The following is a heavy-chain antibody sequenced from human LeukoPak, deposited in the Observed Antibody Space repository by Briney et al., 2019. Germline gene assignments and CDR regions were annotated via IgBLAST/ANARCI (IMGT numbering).Heavy chain of an antibody. V-gene: IGHV3-7*03. CDR2: IKQDGGEK. J-gene: IGHJ5*02. D-gene: IGHD1-1*01. Sequence: QTGGSLRLSCAASGFTFSSYWMSWVRQAPGKGLEWVANIKQDGGEKHYVDSVEGRFIISRDNAKNSLYLQMNSLRVEDTAVYYCARDGVPRGVHNWFDPWGQGTLVTVSS. CDR3: ARDGVPRGVHNWFDP. CDR1: GFTFSSYW.